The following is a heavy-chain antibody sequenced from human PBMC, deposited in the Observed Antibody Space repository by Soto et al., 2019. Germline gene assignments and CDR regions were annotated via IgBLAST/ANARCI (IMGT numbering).Heavy chain of an antibody. Sequence: QVQLQESGPGLVKPSETLSLTCTVSGGSISSYYWSWIRQPPGKGLEWIVYIYYSGSTHYNPSLMSQITRSVDTSKNHFSLKLRSVTAADTAVYYCAREYDYVWGSYRPSSEAYDFDIWGQGTMVTVAS. CDR2: IYYSGST. V-gene: IGHV4-59*01. CDR3: AREYDYVWGSYRPSSEAYDFDI. CDR1: GGSISSYY. D-gene: IGHD3-16*02. J-gene: IGHJ3*02.